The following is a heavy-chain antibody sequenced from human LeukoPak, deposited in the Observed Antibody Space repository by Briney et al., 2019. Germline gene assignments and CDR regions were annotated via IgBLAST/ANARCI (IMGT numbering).Heavy chain of an antibody. D-gene: IGHD3-10*01. CDR1: RFTSHAYA. J-gene: IGHJ4*02. V-gene: IGHV3-9*03. CDR3: AKDSSPGYYGSGSCFYY. CDR2: SSWKRGSV. Sequence: PGGYLSLSCSAYRFTSHAYAMDWVRQARGQGWERVLGSSWKRGSVGHAGSVKGRFTISGDNAKDSLYRQMDSLRAEDMALYDCAKDSSPGYYGSGSCFYYWDGGPLVT.